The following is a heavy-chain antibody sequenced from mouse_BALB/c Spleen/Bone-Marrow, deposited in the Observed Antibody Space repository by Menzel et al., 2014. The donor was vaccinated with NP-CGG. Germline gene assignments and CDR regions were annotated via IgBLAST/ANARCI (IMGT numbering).Heavy chain of an antibody. D-gene: IGHD1-2*01. CDR2: IDPANGNT. Sequence: VQLQQSGAELVKPGASVKLSCTASGFNIKDTYIHWVKPRPEQGLEWIGRIDPANGNTKYDPKFQGKATITADTSSNTAYLQLSSLTSEDTAVYYCAEITTAAYYVTDYWGQGTSVTVSS. CDR1: GFNIKDTY. CDR3: AEITTAAYYVTDY. J-gene: IGHJ4*01. V-gene: IGHV14-3*02.